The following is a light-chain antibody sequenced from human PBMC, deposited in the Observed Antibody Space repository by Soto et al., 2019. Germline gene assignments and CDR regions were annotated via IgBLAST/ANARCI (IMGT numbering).Light chain of an antibody. J-gene: IGLJ2*01. CDR2: EVV. Sequence: QSVLTQPPSASGSPGQSVTISCTGTKSDIGVYDFVSWYQHHPGKAPRLIIYEVVQRPSGVPDRFSGSKSGNTASLTVSGLQAADEADYYCAAWDDSLNGHVVFGGGTKLTVL. CDR3: AAWDDSLNGHVV. V-gene: IGLV2-8*01. CDR1: KSDIGVYDF.